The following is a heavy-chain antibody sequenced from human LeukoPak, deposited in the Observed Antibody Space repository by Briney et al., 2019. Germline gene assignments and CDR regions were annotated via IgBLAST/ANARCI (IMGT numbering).Heavy chain of an antibody. CDR3: AKAPEYYDFWSGYLGDAFDI. D-gene: IGHD3-3*01. CDR2: ISGSGGST. Sequence: GGSLRLSCAASGFTFSSYAMSWVHQAPGMGLEGVSAISGSGGSTYYADSVKGRFTISRDNSKNTLYLQMNSLRAEDTAVYYCAKAPEYYDFWSGYLGDAFDIWGQGTMVTVSS. CDR1: GFTFSSYA. V-gene: IGHV3-23*01. J-gene: IGHJ3*02.